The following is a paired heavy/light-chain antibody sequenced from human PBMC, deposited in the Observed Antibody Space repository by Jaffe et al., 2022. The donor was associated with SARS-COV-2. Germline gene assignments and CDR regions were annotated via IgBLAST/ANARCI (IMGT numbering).Heavy chain of an antibody. Sequence: QLQLQESGPGLVKPSETLSLTCTVSGGSISSSSYYWGWVRQPPGKGLEWIGTISYSGTTYYEPSLKSRLTFSVDTSKNQFSLKLNSVTAADTAVYYCARCGAGTVYCSPGSCSSNAFDIWGQGTLVTVSS. CDR2: ISYSGTT. CDR3: ARCGAGTVYCSPGSCSSNAFDI. J-gene: IGHJ3*02. D-gene: IGHD2-15*01. V-gene: IGHV4-39*01. CDR1: GGSISSSSYY.
Light chain of an antibody. J-gene: IGKJ4*01. Sequence: EIVLTQSPATLSLSPGERAALSCRASQSVSTHLAWYQQKPGQAPRLLIYEASTRATGIPARFYAYGSGTDFTLIINSLDPEDFAVYYCQQRSDWPLTFGGGTMVEI. CDR3: QQRSDWPLT. V-gene: IGKV3-11*01. CDR1: QSVSTH. CDR2: EAS.